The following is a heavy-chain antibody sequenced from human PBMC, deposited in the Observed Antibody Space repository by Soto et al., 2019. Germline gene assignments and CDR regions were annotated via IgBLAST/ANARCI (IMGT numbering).Heavy chain of an antibody. V-gene: IGHV5-51*01. CDR3: ATGGYCSATRCYNFFDY. CDR2: IYPGDSDT. J-gene: IGHJ4*02. CDR1: GYSFTTYW. D-gene: IGHD2-2*02. Sequence: GESLKISCQGSGYSFTTYWIGWVRQMHGKGLEWMGIIYPGDSDTRYSPSFQGQVTISADKSITTACLQWSSLKASDTAIYYCATGGYCSATRCYNFFDYWGQGTLVTASS.